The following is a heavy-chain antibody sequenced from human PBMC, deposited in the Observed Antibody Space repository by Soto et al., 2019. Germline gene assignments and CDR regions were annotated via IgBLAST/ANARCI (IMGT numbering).Heavy chain of an antibody. D-gene: IGHD4-17*01. J-gene: IGHJ4*02. Sequence: QVQLQESGPGLVKPSQTLSLTCTVSGGSISSGCYYWRWVRQHPGKGLDLIGYIYYSGSTYYNPSLKSRVIISLDTSKNLYSLKLSSVAAADTAVYYCARVWGYGGNSRFDYWGQGTLVIDSS. V-gene: IGHV4-31*03. CDR2: IYYSGST. CDR1: GGSISSGCYY. CDR3: ARVWGYGGNSRFDY.